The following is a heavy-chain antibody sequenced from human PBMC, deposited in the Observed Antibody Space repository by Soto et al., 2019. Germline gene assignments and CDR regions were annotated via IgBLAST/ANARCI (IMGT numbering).Heavy chain of an antibody. D-gene: IGHD1-26*01. V-gene: IGHV1-3*01. CDR2: INAGNGDT. J-gene: IGHJ5*02. Sequence: ASVKVSCKASGYTFTSYAMHWVRQAPGQRLEWMGWINAGNGDTKYSQKFQGRVTITRDTSASTAYMELSSLRSEDTAVYYCARDGERLIQGNWFDPWGQGPLVTVSS. CDR3: ARDGERLIQGNWFDP. CDR1: GYTFTSYA.